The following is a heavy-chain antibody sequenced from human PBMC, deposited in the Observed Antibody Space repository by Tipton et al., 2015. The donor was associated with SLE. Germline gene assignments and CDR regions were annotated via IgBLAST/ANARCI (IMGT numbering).Heavy chain of an antibody. CDR2: ISYDKSHI. CDR1: GFIFSDYA. J-gene: IGHJ4*02. D-gene: IGHD3-3*01. CDR3: ASNPITIFGVVYY. V-gene: IGHV3-30*04. Sequence: SLRLSCAASGFIFSDYALHWVRQAPGMGLEWVAVISYDKSHIYYTDSAKGRFTISRDNSKNTLYLQMNSLRAEDTAVYYCASNPITIFGVVYYWGQGTLVTVSS.